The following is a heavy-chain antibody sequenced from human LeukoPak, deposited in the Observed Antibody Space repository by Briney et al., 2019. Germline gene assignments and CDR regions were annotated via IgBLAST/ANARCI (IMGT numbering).Heavy chain of an antibody. V-gene: IGHV3-21*01. CDR1: GFTFSSYS. D-gene: IGHD2/OR15-2a*01. Sequence: PGGSLRLSCAASGFTFSSYSMNWVRQAPGKGLEWVSSISSSSSYIYYADSVKGRFTISRDNAKNSLYLQMSNLRAEDTAVYYCARLSNTQAAFDIWGQGTMVTVSS. CDR3: ARLSNTQAAFDI. J-gene: IGHJ3*02. CDR2: ISSSSSYI.